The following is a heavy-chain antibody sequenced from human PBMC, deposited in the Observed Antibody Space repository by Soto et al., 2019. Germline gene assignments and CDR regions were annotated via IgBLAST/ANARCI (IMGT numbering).Heavy chain of an antibody. CDR2: IYPGDSDT. Sequence: ESLKISCKGSGYSFTSYWTGWVRQMPGKGLEWMGIIYPGDSDTRYSPSFQGQVTISADKSISTAYLQWSSLKASDTAMYYCARQGGYYDSSGYYLLWGQGTLVTVSS. CDR1: GYSFTSYW. V-gene: IGHV5-51*01. CDR3: ARQGGYYDSSGYYLL. J-gene: IGHJ4*02. D-gene: IGHD3-22*01.